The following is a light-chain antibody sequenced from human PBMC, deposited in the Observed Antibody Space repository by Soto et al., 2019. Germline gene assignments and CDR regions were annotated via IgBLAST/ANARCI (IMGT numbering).Light chain of an antibody. CDR2: DVS. CDR3: SSYTTSNTRQIV. Sequence: QSALTQPASVSGPPGQSITIYCTGTSSDVGGYNYVSWYQHHPGKAPKLIIYDVSNRPSGVSIRFSGSKSDNTASLTISGLQPEDEADYHCSSYTTSNTRQIVFGTGTKVTVL. CDR1: SSDVGGYNY. V-gene: IGLV2-14*03. J-gene: IGLJ1*01.